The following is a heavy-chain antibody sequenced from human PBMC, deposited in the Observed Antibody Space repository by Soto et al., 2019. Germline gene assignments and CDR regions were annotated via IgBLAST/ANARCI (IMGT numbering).Heavy chain of an antibody. CDR3: SRGILV. CDR1: GCSISSGGYS. Sequence: SETLSLTCAFSGCSISSGGYSWSWIRQPPGKGLEWIGSIYYSGSTYYNPSLKSRVTISVDTSKNQFSLKLTSVTAADTAVYYCSRGILVWGQGALVTVSS. V-gene: IGHV4-30-2*03. J-gene: IGHJ4*02. D-gene: IGHD5-18*01. CDR2: IYYSGST.